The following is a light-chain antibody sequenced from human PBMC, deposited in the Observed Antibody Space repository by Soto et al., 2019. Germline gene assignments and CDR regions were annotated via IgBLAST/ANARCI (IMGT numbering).Light chain of an antibody. CDR3: QQYNSYPWT. V-gene: IGKV1-5*01. Sequence: DIQMTQFPSTLSASVGDRVTITCRASQSISNWLAWYQQKPGKAPKLLIYDVSSLESGVPSRFSGSGSGTEFTLTISSLQPDDFATYYCQQYNSYPWTFGQGTKVEIK. CDR2: DVS. CDR1: QSISNW. J-gene: IGKJ1*01.